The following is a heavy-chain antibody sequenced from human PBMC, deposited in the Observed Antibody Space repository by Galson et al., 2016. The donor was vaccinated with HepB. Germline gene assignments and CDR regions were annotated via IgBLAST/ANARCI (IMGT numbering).Heavy chain of an antibody. Sequence: QSGAEVKKPGESLKISCRASGYSFTSSWIAWVRQMPGKGLEYMGVIFPVDSDTSYSPSFQGHVTISADKSIRTAYLQWNSLEASDTAMYYCTRLQCAGGLCHLEQDAFDVWGQGTMVTVS. J-gene: IGHJ3*01. CDR3: TRLQCAGGLCHLEQDAFDV. CDR2: IFPVDSDT. V-gene: IGHV5-51*03. D-gene: IGHD2-8*02. CDR1: GYSFTSSW.